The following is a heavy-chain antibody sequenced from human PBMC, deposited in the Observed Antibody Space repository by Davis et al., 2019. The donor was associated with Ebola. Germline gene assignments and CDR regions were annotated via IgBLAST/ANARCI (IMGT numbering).Heavy chain of an antibody. J-gene: IGHJ4*02. CDR2: IWYDGSSQ. CDR1: GFIFSTYA. Sequence: GGSLRLSCAASGFIFSTYAMHWIRQAPGKGLEWVAAIWYDGSSQYYRNSVKGRFTISRDISENTLYLQMNSLREEDTAVYYCARVPVFDRWYFDFWGQGTLVTVSS. CDR3: ARVPVFDRWYFDF. V-gene: IGHV3-33*01. D-gene: IGHD2-15*01.